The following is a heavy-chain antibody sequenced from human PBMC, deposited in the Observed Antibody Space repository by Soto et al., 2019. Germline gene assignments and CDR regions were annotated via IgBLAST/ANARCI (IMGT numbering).Heavy chain of an antibody. Sequence: GGSLRLSCTASGFPFDNFAISWVRQAPGEGLEWVGLIRNQGYQETPEYAAAVKGRFTISRDTSNGIAYLQMSSLKIEDSGVYYCTGAESPDTGYFSDYWGQGTLVTVSS. CDR1: GFPFDNFA. J-gene: IGHJ4*02. CDR2: IRNQGYQETP. V-gene: IGHV3-49*04. CDR3: TGAESPDTGYFSDY.